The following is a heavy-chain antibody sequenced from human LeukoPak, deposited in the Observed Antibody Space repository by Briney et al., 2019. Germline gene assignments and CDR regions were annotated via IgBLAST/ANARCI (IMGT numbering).Heavy chain of an antibody. V-gene: IGHV1-3*01. CDR1: GYTFTSYA. Sequence: GASVKVSCKASGYTFTSYAMHWVRQAPGQRLEWMGWINAGNGSTKYSQKFQGRVTITGDTSASTAYMELSSLRSEDTAVYYCARDGDGYTQNWGQGTLVTVSS. CDR2: INAGNGST. D-gene: IGHD5-24*01. J-gene: IGHJ4*02. CDR3: ARDGDGYTQN.